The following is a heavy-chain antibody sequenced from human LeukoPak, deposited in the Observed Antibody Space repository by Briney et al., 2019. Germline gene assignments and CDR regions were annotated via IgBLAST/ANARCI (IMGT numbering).Heavy chain of an antibody. CDR3: ARLSTYYDFWSPLDY. D-gene: IGHD3-3*01. J-gene: IGHJ4*02. CDR2: VSYSGGT. Sequence: SETLSLTCTVSGASFSSHYWSWIRQPPGKGLEGIGYVSYSGGTNYNPSLKSRVTLSLATSKVQFSLRLNSVTAAHTAVYYCARLSTYYDFWSPLDYWGQGTLVTVSS. V-gene: IGHV4-59*11. CDR1: GASFSSHY.